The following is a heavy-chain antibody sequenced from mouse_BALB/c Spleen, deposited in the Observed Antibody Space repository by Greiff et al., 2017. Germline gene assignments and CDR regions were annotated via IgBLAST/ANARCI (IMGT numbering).Heavy chain of an antibody. CDR1: GYTFTSYW. Sequence: SGAELAKPGASVKMSCKASGYTFTSYWMHWVKQRPGQGLEWIGYINPSTGYTEYNQKFKDKATLTADKSSSTAYMQLSSLTSEDSAVYYCARRGRPYAMDYWGQGTSVTVSS. CDR3: ARRGRPYAMDY. CDR2: INPSTGYT. J-gene: IGHJ4*01. V-gene: IGHV1-7*01.